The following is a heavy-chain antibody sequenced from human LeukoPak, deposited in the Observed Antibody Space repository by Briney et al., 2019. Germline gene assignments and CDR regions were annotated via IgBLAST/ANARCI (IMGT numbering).Heavy chain of an antibody. CDR3: AKDRVVVVAATVIVVMDAFDI. CDR1: GFTFSSYA. V-gene: IGHV3-23*01. CDR2: ISGSGGST. D-gene: IGHD2-15*01. J-gene: IGHJ3*02. Sequence: GGSLRLSCAASGFTFSSYAMSWVRQAPGKGLEWVSAISGSGGSTYYADSVKGRFTISRDNSKNTLYLQMNSLRAEDTAVYYCAKDRVVVVAATVIVVMDAFDIWGQGTMVTVSS.